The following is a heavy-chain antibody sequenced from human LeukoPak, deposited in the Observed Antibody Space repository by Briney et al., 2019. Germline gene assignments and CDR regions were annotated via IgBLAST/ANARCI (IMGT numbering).Heavy chain of an antibody. CDR3: AIFPVPAAMDADY. CDR2: IYYSGST. D-gene: IGHD2-2*01. Sequence: SETLSLTCTVSGGSISSGDYYWSWNRQPPGKGLEWIGYIYYSGSTYYNPSPKSRVTISVDTSKNQFSLKLSSVTAADTAVYYCAIFPVPAAMDADYWGQGTLVTVSS. CDR1: GGSISSGDYY. J-gene: IGHJ4*02. V-gene: IGHV4-30-4*08.